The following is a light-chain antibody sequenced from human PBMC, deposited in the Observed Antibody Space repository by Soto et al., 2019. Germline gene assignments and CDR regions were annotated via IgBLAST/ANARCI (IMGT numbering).Light chain of an antibody. V-gene: IGLV2-14*01. CDR2: EVN. CDR1: SSDIGAYDY. CDR3: FSFPTTRTQV. Sequence: QSTLTQPASLSGSPGQSITISCTGTSSDIGAYDYVSWFQQHPGKAPKLMISEVNNRPSGVSNRFSGSKSGNTAYLTISGLQVEDEAEYFCFSFPTTRTQVVGTGTKVTVL. J-gene: IGLJ1*01.